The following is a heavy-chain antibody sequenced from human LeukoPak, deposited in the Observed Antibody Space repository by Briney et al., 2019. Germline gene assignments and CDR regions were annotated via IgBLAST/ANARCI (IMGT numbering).Heavy chain of an antibody. J-gene: IGHJ4*02. CDR3: AREIAARPDYFDY. CDR2: MYYSGST. CDR1: GGSISSYY. V-gene: IGHV4-59*01. D-gene: IGHD6-6*01. Sequence: PSETLSLTCTVSGGSISSYYWSWLRQPPGKGLEWIGYMYYSGSTNYNPSLKSRVTISVDTSKNQFSLKLSSVTAADTAVYYCAREIAARPDYFDYWGQGTLVTVSS.